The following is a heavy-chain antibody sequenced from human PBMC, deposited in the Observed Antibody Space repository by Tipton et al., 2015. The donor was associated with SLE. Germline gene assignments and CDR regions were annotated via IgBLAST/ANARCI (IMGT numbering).Heavy chain of an antibody. V-gene: IGHV1-2*06. CDR1: GYTFTGYY. D-gene: IGHD4-17*01. CDR2: VNPNSGGT. CDR3: ARVATVTTPFDY. Sequence: QLVQSGAEVKKPGASVKVSCKASGYTFTGYYIHWVRQTPGQGLEWVGRVNPNSGGTNYAQKFQGRVTMTRDTSISTAYMELGSLRSDDTAVYYCARVATVTTPFDYWGQGTLVTVSS. J-gene: IGHJ4*02.